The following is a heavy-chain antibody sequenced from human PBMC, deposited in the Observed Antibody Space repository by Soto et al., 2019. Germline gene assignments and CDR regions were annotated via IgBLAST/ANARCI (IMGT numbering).Heavy chain of an antibody. D-gene: IGHD6-13*01. J-gene: IGHJ6*02. V-gene: IGHV3-23*01. Sequence: EVQLLESGGGLVQPGGSLRLSCAASGFTFSSYAMSWVRQAPGKGLEWVSAISGSGGSTYYADSVKGRFTISRDNSKNALYLQMNSLRAEDTAVYYGAHSGRFIAAAGTDDYYYYGMDVWGQGTTVTVSS. CDR1: GFTFSSYA. CDR3: AHSGRFIAAAGTDDYYYYGMDV. CDR2: ISGSGGST.